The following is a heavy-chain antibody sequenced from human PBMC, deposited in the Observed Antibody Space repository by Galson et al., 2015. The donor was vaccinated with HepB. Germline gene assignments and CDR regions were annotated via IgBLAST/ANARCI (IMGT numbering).Heavy chain of an antibody. CDR3: ARTYGSGKMKGFDT. CDR2: ISSSGSTI. V-gene: IGHV3-48*03. CDR1: GFTFSSYE. J-gene: IGHJ5*02. D-gene: IGHD3-10*01. Sequence: SLRLSCAASGFTFSSYEMNWVRQAPGKGLEWVSYISSSGSTIYYADSVKGRFTISRDNAKNSLYLQMNSLRAEDTAVYYCARTYGSGKMKGFDTWGQGTLVTVSS.